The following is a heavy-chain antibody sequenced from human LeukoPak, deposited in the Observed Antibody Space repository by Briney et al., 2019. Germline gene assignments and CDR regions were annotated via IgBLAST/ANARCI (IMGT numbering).Heavy chain of an antibody. J-gene: IGHJ4*02. CDR3: ARHHLYDSSGDGRYYFDY. D-gene: IGHD3-22*01. CDR1: RYSISSGYH. CDR2: MSHSGST. V-gene: IGHV4-38-2*01. Sequence: SETLSLSCGVSRYSISSGYHWGWIRQPTGKGPEWSGSMSHSGSTYYIPSLKSRVTISVDTSKNQFSVKLSSVTAADTAVYYCARHHLYDSSGDGRYYFDYWGQGTLVTVSS.